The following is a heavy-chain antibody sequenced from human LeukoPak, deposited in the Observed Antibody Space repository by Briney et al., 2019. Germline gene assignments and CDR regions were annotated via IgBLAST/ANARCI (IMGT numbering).Heavy chain of an antibody. Sequence: SETLSLTCAVYGGSFSGYYWSWIRQPPGKGLEWIGETNHSGSTNYNPSLKSRVTISVDTSKNQFSLKLSSVTAADTAVYYCARGNYYYYYGMDVWGQGTTVTVSS. CDR3: ARGNYYYYYGMDV. V-gene: IGHV4-34*01. CDR1: GGSFSGYY. J-gene: IGHJ6*02. CDR2: TNHSGST.